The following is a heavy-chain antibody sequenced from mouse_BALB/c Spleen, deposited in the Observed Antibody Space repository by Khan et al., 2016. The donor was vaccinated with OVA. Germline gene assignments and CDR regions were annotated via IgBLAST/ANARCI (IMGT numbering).Heavy chain of an antibody. CDR3: AREEALDHFDH. D-gene: IGHD3-2*02. J-gene: IGHJ2*01. V-gene: IGHV1-76*01. CDR2: IYPGTDNS. CDR1: GYIFTSYW. Sequence: QMQLKQSGAELVRPGASVKLSCKTSGYIFTSYWIHWVKQRSGQGLEWIARIYPGTDNSYYNEKFKDKATLTADKSSSTAYMQLSSLKSEDSDVYFCAREEALDHFDHWGQGTTLTVSA.